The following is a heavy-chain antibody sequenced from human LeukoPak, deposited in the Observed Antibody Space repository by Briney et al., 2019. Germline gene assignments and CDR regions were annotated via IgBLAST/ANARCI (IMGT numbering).Heavy chain of an antibody. CDR2: ITTSSSAI. CDR3: ARTPWYSSCGGAFDI. CDR1: GFTFRSYS. J-gene: IGHJ3*02. D-gene: IGHD6-19*01. V-gene: IGHV3-48*02. Sequence: AGSLRLSCEASGFTFRSYSMSWVRQAPGKGLEWVSYITTSSSAIYYADSVKGRFTISRDNAKNSLYLQMNSLRDEDTAVYYCARTPWYSSCGGAFDIWGQGTMVTVSS.